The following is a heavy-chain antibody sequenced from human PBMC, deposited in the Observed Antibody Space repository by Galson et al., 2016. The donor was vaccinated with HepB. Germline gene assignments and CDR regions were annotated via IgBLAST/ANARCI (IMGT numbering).Heavy chain of an antibody. V-gene: IGHV1-18*01. Sequence: SVKVSCKATGYTFTSYGLSWVRQVPGQGLEWMGWISPYNGNTNYIEKFKVRVTMTTDSPTTTSNLELRNLRSDDTAVYYCARDRWQGAFDIWGQGTLVIVSS. CDR2: ISPYNGNT. CDR3: ARDRWQGAFDI. J-gene: IGHJ3*02. CDR1: GYTFTSYG. D-gene: IGHD2-15*01.